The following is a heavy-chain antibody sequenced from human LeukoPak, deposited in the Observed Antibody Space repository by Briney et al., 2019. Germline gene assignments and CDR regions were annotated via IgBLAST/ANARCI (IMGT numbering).Heavy chain of an antibody. CDR1: GFTFSSFP. J-gene: IGHJ6*03. CDR2: ISDDGRDT. Sequence: PGTSLRPSCEASGFTFSSFPMHWVRQTPDKRLEWVAVISDDGRDTYYADSVKGRFTISRDNSKNTLYLQMNSLSPEDTAVVYCARVGRVSIYPSYMDVWGKGTAVTVSS. V-gene: IGHV3-30*04. CDR3: ARVGRVSIYPSYMDV. D-gene: IGHD2-21*01.